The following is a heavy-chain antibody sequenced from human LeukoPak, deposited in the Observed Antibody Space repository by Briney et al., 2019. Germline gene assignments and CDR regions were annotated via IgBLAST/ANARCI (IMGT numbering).Heavy chain of an antibody. J-gene: IGHJ4*02. CDR1: GFTVSSYY. Sequence: GGSLRLSCAASGFTVSSYYMNWVRQAPGKGLEWVSVIYSGSSTYYADSVKARFTISRDNSMSTLYLQMNSLRAEDTAIYYCAKIPKLGATKSTIDYWGQGTLVTVSS. D-gene: IGHD1-26*01. CDR2: IYSGSST. CDR3: AKIPKLGATKSTIDY. V-gene: IGHV3-53*01.